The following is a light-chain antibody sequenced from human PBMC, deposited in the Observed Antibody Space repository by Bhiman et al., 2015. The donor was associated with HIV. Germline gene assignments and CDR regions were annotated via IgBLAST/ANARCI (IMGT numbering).Light chain of an antibody. CDR2: DVI. V-gene: IGLV2-14*01. J-gene: IGLJ1*01. Sequence: QSVLTQPASVSGSPGQSITISCSGTSGDVGDYKYVSWYQQHPGKTPRLIIYDVIKRPSGVSSRFAGSASGNTASLTISGLQAEDEADYYCSSYTSSATYVFGTGTMVTVL. CDR1: SGDVGDYKY. CDR3: SSYTSSATYV.